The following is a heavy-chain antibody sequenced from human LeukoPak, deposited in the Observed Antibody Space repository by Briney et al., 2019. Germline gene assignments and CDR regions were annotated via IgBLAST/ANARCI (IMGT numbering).Heavy chain of an antibody. CDR2: IKRIIDGGTT. V-gene: IGHV3-15*01. D-gene: IGHD4-17*01. J-gene: IGHJ4*02. Sequence: GGSLRLSCAASGFTFSDYHMSWIRQAPGKGLEWVGRIKRIIDGGTTDYAAPVKGRFTVSRDDSINTLYLQMSSLKTEDTAVYYCAAQGGSGDLRYWGQGTLVTVSS. CDR1: GFTFSDYH. CDR3: AAQGGSGDLRY.